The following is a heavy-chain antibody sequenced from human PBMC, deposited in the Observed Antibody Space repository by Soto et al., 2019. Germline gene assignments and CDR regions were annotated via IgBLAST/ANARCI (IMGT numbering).Heavy chain of an antibody. D-gene: IGHD4-4*01. V-gene: IGHV3-23*01. J-gene: IGHJ6*03. CDR3: AKAMTTVTTGNYMDV. CDR1: GFTFSSYA. CDR2: ISGSGGST. Sequence: GGSLRLSCAASGFTFSSYAMSWVRQAPGKELEWVSGISGSGGSTFYADSVKGRFTISRDNSKNTLYLQMNSLKAEDTAVYYCAKAMTTVTTGNYMDVWGKGTTVTVSS.